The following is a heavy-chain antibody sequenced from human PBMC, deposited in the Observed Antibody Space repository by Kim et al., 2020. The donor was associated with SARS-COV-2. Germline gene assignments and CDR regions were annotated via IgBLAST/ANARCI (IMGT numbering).Heavy chain of an antibody. CDR1: GGSISSYY. D-gene: IGHD3-3*01. CDR2: IYYSGST. CDR3: VGGRLATIFGVVTQFYC. Sequence: SETLSLTCTVSGGSISSYYWSWIRQPPGKGLEWIGYIYYSGSTNYNPPLQSRVPISVDTYKNQFSLKLSPVTAADTGVYYCVGGRLATIFGVVTQFYCWGQRTL. J-gene: IGHJ4*02. V-gene: IGHV4-59*01.